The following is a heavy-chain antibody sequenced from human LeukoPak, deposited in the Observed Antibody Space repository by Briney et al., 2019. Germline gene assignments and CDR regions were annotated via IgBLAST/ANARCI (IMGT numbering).Heavy chain of an antibody. D-gene: IGHD3-3*01. V-gene: IGHV3-23*01. CDR1: GFTFSSYA. Sequence: TGGSLRLSCAASGFTFSSYAMSWVRQAPGKGLEWVSAISGSGGSTYYADSVKGRFTISRDNSKNTLYLQMNSLRAEDTAVYYCAKGRARFLEWLLYYYYYGMDVWGQGTTVTVSS. CDR2: ISGSGGST. CDR3: AKGRARFLEWLLYYYYYGMDV. J-gene: IGHJ6*02.